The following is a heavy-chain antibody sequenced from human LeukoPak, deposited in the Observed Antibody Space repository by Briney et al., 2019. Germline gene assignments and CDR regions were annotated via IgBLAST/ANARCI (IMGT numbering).Heavy chain of an antibody. CDR3: ARDLGDNGDYILDY. CDR2: ISNSRSYI. D-gene: IGHD4-17*01. V-gene: IGHV3-21*01. CDR1: GFTFSSYS. Sequence: GGSLRLSCAASGFTFSSYSMIWVRQAPGKGLEWVSSISNSRSYIYYADSVKGRFTISRDKTKNTLYLQMNSLRAEDTAVYYCARDLGDNGDYILDYWGQGTLVTVSS. J-gene: IGHJ4*02.